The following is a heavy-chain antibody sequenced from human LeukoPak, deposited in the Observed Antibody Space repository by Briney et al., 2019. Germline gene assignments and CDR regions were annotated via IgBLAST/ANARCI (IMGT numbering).Heavy chain of an antibody. V-gene: IGHV3-30*18. J-gene: IGHJ4*02. D-gene: IGHD6-19*01. CDR3: AKAGDSSGWYKTYYFDY. CDR1: GFTFSSYG. Sequence: GGSLRLSCAASGFTFSSYGMHWVRQAPGKGLEWVAVISYDGSNKYYADSVKGRFTISRDNSKNTLYLQMNSLRAEDTAVYYCAKAGDSSGWYKTYYFDYWGQGTLVTVSS. CDR2: ISYDGSNK.